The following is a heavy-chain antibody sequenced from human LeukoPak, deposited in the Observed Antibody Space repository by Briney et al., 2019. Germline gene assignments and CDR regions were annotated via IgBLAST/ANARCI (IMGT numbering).Heavy chain of an antibody. J-gene: IGHJ4*02. V-gene: IGHV4-30-4*01. CDR3: ARVGSDYVLGYYFDY. CDR1: GGSISSRSYY. CDR2: IYYSGST. D-gene: IGHD5-12*01. Sequence: PSETLSLTCTVSGGSISSRSYYWSWIRQPPGKGLEWIGYIYYSGSTYYNPSLKSRVTISVDTSKNQLSLKLSSVTAADTAVYYCARVGSDYVLGYYFDYWGQGTLVTVSS.